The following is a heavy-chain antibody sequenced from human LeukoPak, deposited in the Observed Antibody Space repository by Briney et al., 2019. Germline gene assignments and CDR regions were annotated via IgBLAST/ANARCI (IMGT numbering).Heavy chain of an antibody. V-gene: IGHV4-61*02. D-gene: IGHD3-22*01. CDR2: IYTSGST. J-gene: IGHJ4*02. CDR3: AREDYYDSSGYCYY. CDR1: GGSISSGSYY. Sequence: SQTPSLTCTVSGGSISSGSYYWSWIRQPAGKGLEWIGRIYTSGSTNYNPSLKSRVTISVDTSKNQFSLKLSSVTAADTAVYYCAREDYYDSSGYCYYWGQGTLVTVSS.